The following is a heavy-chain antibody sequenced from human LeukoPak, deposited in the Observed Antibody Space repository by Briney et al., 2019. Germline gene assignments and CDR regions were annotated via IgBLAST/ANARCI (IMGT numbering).Heavy chain of an antibody. CDR3: AKGDPYGSGSYPVDY. CDR1: GFTFSHYG. CDR2: ISYDGSNK. D-gene: IGHD3-10*01. V-gene: IGHV3-30*18. Sequence: GGSLRLSCAASGFTFSHYGMHWVRQASGKGLESVALISYDGSNKYYADSVKGRFTISRDNSKNTLYLQMNSLRPQDTAVYYCAKGDPYGSGSYPVDYWGQGTLVTVSS. J-gene: IGHJ4*02.